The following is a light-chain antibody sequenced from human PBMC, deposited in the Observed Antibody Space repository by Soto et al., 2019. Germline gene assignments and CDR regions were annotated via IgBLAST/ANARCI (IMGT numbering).Light chain of an antibody. CDR1: SGHSRYI. V-gene: IGLV4-60*03. CDR3: ETWGSNTQV. J-gene: IGLJ2*01. CDR2: LEGSGSY. Sequence: QLVLTQSSSATASLGSSVKLTCTLSSGHSRYIVAWHQQQPGKAPRHLMKLEGSGSYSRGTGVPDRFSGSSAGPDRYLTISNLQSGDEADYYCETWGSNTQVFGGGTKLTVL.